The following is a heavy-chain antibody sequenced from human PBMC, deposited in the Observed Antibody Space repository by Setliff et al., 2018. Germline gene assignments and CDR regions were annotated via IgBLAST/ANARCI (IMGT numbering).Heavy chain of an antibody. J-gene: IGHJ2*01. CDR3: ARAVDSTGYFPFWYFDL. Sequence: SETLSLTCAVSGASINSGTYYWSWIRQPAGKGLEWVGRLRTSGSTTYNPSLQSRVTISVDTSKNHFSLNLTSVTAADTAIYFCARAVDSTGYFPFWYFDLWGRGTLVTVSS. CDR2: LRTSGST. D-gene: IGHD3-22*01. CDR1: GASINSGTYY. V-gene: IGHV4-61*02.